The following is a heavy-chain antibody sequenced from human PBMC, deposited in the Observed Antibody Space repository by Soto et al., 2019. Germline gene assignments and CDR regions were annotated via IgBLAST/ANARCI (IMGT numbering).Heavy chain of an antibody. CDR2: IIPLSATT. Sequence: QVQLVQSGTEVKKPWSSVKVSCKASGGTLSNNAISWVRQAPGQGLEWMGGIIPLSATTNYAQKFQGRVTITADRSTSPAYMELTSLTSEDTAVYSCARGFDDSGIVVVPAANPWYYGMEVWGQGTTVTVSS. CDR1: GGTLSNNA. V-gene: IGHV1-69*06. D-gene: IGHD2-2*01. J-gene: IGHJ6*02. CDR3: ARGFDDSGIVVVPAANPWYYGMEV.